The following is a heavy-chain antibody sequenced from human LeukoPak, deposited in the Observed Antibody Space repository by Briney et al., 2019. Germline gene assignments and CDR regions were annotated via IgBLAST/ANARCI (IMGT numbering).Heavy chain of an antibody. Sequence: ASVKVSCKVSGYTLTELSMHWVRQAPGKGLEWMGGFDPEDGETIYAQRFQGRVTMTEDTSTDTAYMELSSLRSEDTAVYYCATDQGSGWYEGAFDIWGQGTMVTVSS. V-gene: IGHV1-24*01. J-gene: IGHJ3*02. CDR1: GYTLTELS. D-gene: IGHD6-19*01. CDR2: FDPEDGET. CDR3: ATDQGSGWYEGAFDI.